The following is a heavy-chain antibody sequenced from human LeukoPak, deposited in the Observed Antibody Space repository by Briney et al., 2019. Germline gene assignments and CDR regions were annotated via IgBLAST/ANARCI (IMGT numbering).Heavy chain of an antibody. CDR2: INHSGST. CDR1: GGSFSGYY. V-gene: IGHV4-34*01. CDR3: ARGSRPTLNWFDP. D-gene: IGHD6-13*01. J-gene: IGHJ5*02. Sequence: SETLSLTCAVYGGSFSGYYWSWIRQPPGKGLESIGEINHSGSTNYNPSLKSRVTISVDTSKNQFSLKLSSVTAADTAVYYCARGSRPTLNWFDPWGQGTLVTVSS.